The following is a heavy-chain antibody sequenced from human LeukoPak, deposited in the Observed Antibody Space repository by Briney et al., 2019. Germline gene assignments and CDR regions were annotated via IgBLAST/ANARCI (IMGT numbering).Heavy chain of an antibody. CDR3: AKEGPYNSGCPDY. CDR2: ISWNSNSI. Sequence: GGSLRLSCAASGSTFDDYAMHWIRQVPGKGLEWVSGISWNSNSIGYADSVKGRFTISRDNAKNSLYLQINSLRADDTALYYCAKEGPYNSGCPDYWGQGTLVTVSS. D-gene: IGHD6-19*01. CDR1: GSTFDDYA. J-gene: IGHJ4*02. V-gene: IGHV3-9*01.